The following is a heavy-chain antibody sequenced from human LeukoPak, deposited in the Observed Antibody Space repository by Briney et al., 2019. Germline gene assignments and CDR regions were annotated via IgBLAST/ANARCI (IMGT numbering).Heavy chain of an antibody. D-gene: IGHD3-22*01. CDR3: ARSRYYDSSGSYSVFDYYFYMDV. V-gene: IGHV4-59*12. CDR2: IYYSGST. CDR1: GGAMSSSY. Sequence: SETLSLTCVVSGGAMSSSYWSWIRQPPGKGLEWIGYIYYSGSTNYNPSLQSRVTMSVDTSKKQLSLKVTSVTAADTAVYYCARSRYYDSSGSYSVFDYYFYMDVWGKGTTVTVSS. J-gene: IGHJ6*03.